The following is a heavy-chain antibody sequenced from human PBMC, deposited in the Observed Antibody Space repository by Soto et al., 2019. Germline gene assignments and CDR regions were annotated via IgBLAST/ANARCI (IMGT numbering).Heavy chain of an antibody. CDR2: IGGSGGIT. V-gene: IGHV3-23*01. J-gene: IGHJ6*02. CDR3: AKGGYCSGGSCYLRDYYYYGMDV. Sequence: EVQLLESGGGLVQPGRSLRLSCGASGFTFSSYAMNWVRQAPGKGLEWVSAIGGSGGITYYADSVKGRFTISRDNSKNTLYLQMNILRAEDTAVYYCAKGGYCSGGSCYLRDYYYYGMDVWGQGTTVTVSS. CDR1: GFTFSSYA. D-gene: IGHD2-15*01.